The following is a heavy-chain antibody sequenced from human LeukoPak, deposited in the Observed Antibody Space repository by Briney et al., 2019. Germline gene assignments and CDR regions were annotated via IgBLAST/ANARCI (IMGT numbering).Heavy chain of an antibody. CDR1: GGTFSSYA. D-gene: IGHD3-10*01. V-gene: IGHV1-69*01. CDR2: IIPIFGTA. CDR3: ARAEVRGVIITSWFDP. J-gene: IGHJ5*02. Sequence: SVKVSCKASGGTFSSYAISWVRQAPGQGLEWMGGIIPIFGTANYAQRFQGRVTITADESTSTAYMELSSLRSEDTAVYYCARAEVRGVIITSWFDPWGQGTLVTVSS.